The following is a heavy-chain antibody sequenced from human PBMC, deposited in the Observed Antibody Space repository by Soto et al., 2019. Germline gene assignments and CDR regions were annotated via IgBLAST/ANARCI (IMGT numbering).Heavy chain of an antibody. CDR2: VSHDGRNT. Sequence: VQLVESGGGVFQPGGSLELSCESPELTFIDYACNWFPQAPGKGLEWVAVVSHDGRNTHYADSVKGRFTISRDSSKNTVSLEMTSLRAEDTAVYYCAKGGRQWLVTSDFNYWGQGALVTVSS. J-gene: IGHJ4*02. CDR3: AKGGRQWLVTSDFNY. D-gene: IGHD6-19*01. CDR1: ELTFIDYA. V-gene: IGHV3-30*18.